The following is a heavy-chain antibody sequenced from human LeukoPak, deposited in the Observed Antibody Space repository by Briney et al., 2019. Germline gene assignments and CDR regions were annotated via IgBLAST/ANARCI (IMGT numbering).Heavy chain of an antibody. CDR2: ISSSSSYI. CDR1: GFTFSSYS. Sequence: GGSLRLSCAASGFTFSSYSMNWVRQAPGKGLEWVSSISSSSSYIYYADSVKGRFTISRDNAKNSLYLQMNSLRAEDTAVYYCASAVHLDYYYYMDVWGKGTTVTVSS. CDR3: ASAVHLDYYYYMDV. V-gene: IGHV3-21*01. D-gene: IGHD4-17*01. J-gene: IGHJ6*03.